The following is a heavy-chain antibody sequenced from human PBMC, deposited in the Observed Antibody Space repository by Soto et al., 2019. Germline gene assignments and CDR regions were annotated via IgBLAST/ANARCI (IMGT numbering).Heavy chain of an antibody. CDR2: ISNGDETN. CDR3: ARDPNRRDGYNLDS. D-gene: IGHD5-12*01. V-gene: IGHV3-11*01. J-gene: IGHJ4*02. CDR1: GFIFTDYS. Sequence: QVQLVESGGGWVEPGGSLRLSCAASGFIFTDYSMTWIRQAPGKGLEWVSYISNGDETNQYADSEKGRFTVSRNNVKKVLFLVIRRLRVDDTAVYDCARDPNRRDGYNLDSWGRGALVTVSS.